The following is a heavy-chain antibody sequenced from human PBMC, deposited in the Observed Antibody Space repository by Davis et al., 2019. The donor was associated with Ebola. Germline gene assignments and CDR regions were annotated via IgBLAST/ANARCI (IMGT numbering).Heavy chain of an antibody. D-gene: IGHD6-19*01. CDR2: ISAYNGNT. J-gene: IGHJ4*02. CDR3: ARVGMIAVAGHIAPDY. Sequence: ASVKVSCKASGYTFTSYGISWVRQAPGQGLEWMGWISAYNGNTNYAQKLQGRVTMTTDTSTSTAYMELRSLRSDDTAVYYCARVGMIAVAGHIAPDYWGQGTLVTVSS. V-gene: IGHV1-18*01. CDR1: GYTFTSYG.